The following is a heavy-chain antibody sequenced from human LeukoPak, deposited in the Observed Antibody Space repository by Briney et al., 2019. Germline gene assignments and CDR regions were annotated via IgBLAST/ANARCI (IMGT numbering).Heavy chain of an antibody. CDR3: AKGPDDDYGDSGHWYFDL. V-gene: IGHV3-30*18. CDR1: GFTFSSYA. D-gene: IGHD4-17*01. J-gene: IGHJ2*01. CDR2: ISYDGSNK. Sequence: GRSLRLSCAASGFTFSSYAMSWVRQAPGKGLEWVAVISYDGSNKYYADSVKGRFTISRDNSKNTLYLQMNSLRAEDTAVYYCAKGPDDDYGDSGHWYFDLWGRGTLVTVSS.